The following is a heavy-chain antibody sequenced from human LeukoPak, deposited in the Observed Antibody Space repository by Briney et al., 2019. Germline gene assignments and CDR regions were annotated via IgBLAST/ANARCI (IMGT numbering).Heavy chain of an antibody. V-gene: IGHV6-1*01. CDR2: TYYRSKWYN. Sequence: SQTLSLTCAISGDSVSSNNGAWNWIRQSPSRGLEWLGRTYYRSKWYNDYAVSMKGRITINPDTSKNQFSLQLNSVTPEDTAVCYCARDVGSSGWYTVDYWGQGTLVTVSS. CDR3: ARDVGSSGWYTVDY. CDR1: GDSVSSNNGA. D-gene: IGHD6-19*01. J-gene: IGHJ4*02.